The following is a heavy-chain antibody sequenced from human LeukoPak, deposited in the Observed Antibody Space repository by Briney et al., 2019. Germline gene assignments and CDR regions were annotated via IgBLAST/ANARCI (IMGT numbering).Heavy chain of an antibody. V-gene: IGHV3-33*01. Sequence: GGSLRLSCAASGFTFSSYGMHWVREAPGRGLEWVAVIWYDGSNKYYADSVEGRFAISRDNSKNTLYLQMNGLRAEDTAVYYCARPTPYYYYGMDVWGQGTTVTVSS. CDR2: IWYDGSNK. CDR1: GFTFSSYG. J-gene: IGHJ6*02. CDR3: ARPTPYYYYGMDV.